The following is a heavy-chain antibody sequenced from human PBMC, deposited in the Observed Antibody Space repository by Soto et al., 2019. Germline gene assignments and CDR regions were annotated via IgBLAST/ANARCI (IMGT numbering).Heavy chain of an antibody. Sequence: ASVKVSCKASGYTFTSHDISWVRQATGQGLEWMGYMNPNTGTTGYAQKFQGRITMTMDTSIRTVYMELSSLTSEDTALYYCVREGFEYWGQRTQVTVSS. V-gene: IGHV1-8*01. CDR1: GYTFTSHD. CDR3: VREGFEY. CDR2: MNPNTGTT. J-gene: IGHJ4*02.